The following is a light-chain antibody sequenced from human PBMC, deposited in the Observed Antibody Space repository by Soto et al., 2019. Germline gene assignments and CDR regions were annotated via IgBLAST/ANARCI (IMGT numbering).Light chain of an antibody. V-gene: IGLV2-14*03. Sequence: SVRTQAASGFGSPGQSIAISFIGTSNAVGAYNYVSWYQHHPGKAPKLVIYDVNNRPSGVSNRFSGSKSGNTASLTISGLQAEDEADYYCGSYTTSGSVVFGGGTKVTVL. CDR1: SNAVGAYNY. J-gene: IGLJ2*01. CDR2: DVN. CDR3: GSYTTSGSVV.